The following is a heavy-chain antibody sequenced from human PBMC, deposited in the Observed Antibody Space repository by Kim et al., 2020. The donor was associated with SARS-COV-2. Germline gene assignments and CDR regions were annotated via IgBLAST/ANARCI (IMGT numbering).Heavy chain of an antibody. Sequence: GGSLRLSCAASGFTFSSYGMHWVRQAPGKGLEWVAVISYDGSNKYYADSVKGRFTISRDNSKNTLYLQMNSLRAEDTAVYYCAKDRGEDYWYFDLWGRGTLVTVSS. CDR2: ISYDGSNK. J-gene: IGHJ2*01. CDR3: AKDRGEDYWYFDL. V-gene: IGHV3-30*18. D-gene: IGHD3-10*01. CDR1: GFTFSSYG.